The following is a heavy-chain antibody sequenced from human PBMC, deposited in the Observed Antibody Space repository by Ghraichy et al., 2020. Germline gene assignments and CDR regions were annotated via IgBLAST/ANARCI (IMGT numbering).Heavy chain of an antibody. J-gene: IGHJ4*02. CDR2: IKSNTDGGTA. D-gene: IGHD6-19*01. CDR1: GFTFSNAW. Sequence: GESLNISCAASGFTFSNAWMNWVRQAPGKGLEWVGRIKSNTDGGTADYAAPVKGRFTISRDDSETTLYLQMNSLKTEDTAVYYCSTDPSWLALDHWGQGTLVTVSP. V-gene: IGHV3-15*01. CDR3: STDPSWLALDH.